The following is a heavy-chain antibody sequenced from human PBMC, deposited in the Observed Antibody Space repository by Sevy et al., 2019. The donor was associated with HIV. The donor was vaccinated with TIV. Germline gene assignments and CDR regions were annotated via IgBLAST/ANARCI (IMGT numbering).Heavy chain of an antibody. CDR2: IYYTGST. CDR1: GGSVSSGSYY. J-gene: IGHJ3*02. CDR3: ARDQDLDYIGAFDI. Sequence: SETLSLTCTVSGGSVSSGSYYWSWIRQPPGKGLEWIGYIYYTGSTNHNPSLKSRVTISVDTSKNQFSLKLSSVTAADTAVYYCARDQDLDYIGAFDIWGQGTMVTVSS. D-gene: IGHD2-2*02. V-gene: IGHV4-61*01.